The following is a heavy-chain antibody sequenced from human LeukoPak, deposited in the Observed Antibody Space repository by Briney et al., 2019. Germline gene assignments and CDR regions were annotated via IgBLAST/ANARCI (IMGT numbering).Heavy chain of an antibody. CDR2: IKQDGSEK. V-gene: IGHV3-7*03. CDR3: ARGHVLLWFGEFHY. Sequence: GGSLRLSCAASGFSFTSQAMTWVRQAPGKGLEWVANIKQDGSEKYYVDSVKGRFTISRDNAKNSLYLQMNSLRAEDTAVYYCARGHVLLWFGEFHYWGQGTLVTVSS. CDR1: GFSFTSQA. D-gene: IGHD3-10*01. J-gene: IGHJ4*02.